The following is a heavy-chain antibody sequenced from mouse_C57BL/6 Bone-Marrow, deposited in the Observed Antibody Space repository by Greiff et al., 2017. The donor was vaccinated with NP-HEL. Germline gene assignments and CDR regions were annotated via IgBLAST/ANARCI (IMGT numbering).Heavy chain of an antibody. CDR3: TTHYYGNYWYFDG. J-gene: IGHJ1*03. D-gene: IGHD2-1*01. CDR1: GFTIKDDY. V-gene: IGHV14-4*01. Sequence: VQLQQSGAELVRPGASVKLSCTASGFTIKDDYMHWVKQRPEQGLEWIGWIDPENGATEYASKFQGKATITADTSSNTAYLQLSSLTSEDTAVYYCTTHYYGNYWYFDGWGTGTTVTVSS. CDR2: IDPENGAT.